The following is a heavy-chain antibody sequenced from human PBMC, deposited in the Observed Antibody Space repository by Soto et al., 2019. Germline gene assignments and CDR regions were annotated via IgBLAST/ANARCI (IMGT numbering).Heavy chain of an antibody. V-gene: IGHV1-2*04. CDR3: ARGSYYYGSGEPFDI. CDR2: INPNSGGT. J-gene: IGHJ3*02. CDR1: GYTFTGYY. D-gene: IGHD3-10*01. Sequence: GASVKVSCKASGYTFTGYYMHWVRQAPGQGLEWMGWINPNSGGTNYAQKFQGWVTMTRDTSISTAYMELSRLRSDDTAVYYCARGSYYYGSGEPFDIWGQGTMVTVSS.